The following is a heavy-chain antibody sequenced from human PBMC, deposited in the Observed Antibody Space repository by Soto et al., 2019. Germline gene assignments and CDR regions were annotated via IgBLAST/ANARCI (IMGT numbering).Heavy chain of an antibody. V-gene: IGHV4-59*12. Sequence: SETLSLTCSVSGGSISGYYCSWFRQPPGKGLEWIGYMGYSGYTSYNPSLRSRVTISLDTSKNQFSLKLRSVTAADTAVYYCARDKARYYYGSGSSTLFHYWGQGTLVTVSS. CDR1: GGSISGYY. J-gene: IGHJ4*02. CDR3: ARDKARYYYGSGSSTLFHY. D-gene: IGHD3-10*01. CDR2: MGYSGYT.